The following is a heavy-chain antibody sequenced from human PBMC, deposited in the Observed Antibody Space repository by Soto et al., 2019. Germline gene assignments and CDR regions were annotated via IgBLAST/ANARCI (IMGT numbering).Heavy chain of an antibody. CDR2: IIPMLDRT. V-gene: IGHV1-69*08. CDR1: GGSFNSFH. D-gene: IGHD3-3*01. CDR3: ARGTVTLFGVVTPPDY. Sequence: QVPLVQSAAEVKRPGSSVKVSCKSSGGSFNSFHFNWVRQAPGQGLEWMGRIIPMLDRTQYAQMFQGRVTITADKSTSTAYMEMSGLESVDTAVYYCARGTVTLFGVVTPPDYWGQGTLVTVSS. J-gene: IGHJ4*02.